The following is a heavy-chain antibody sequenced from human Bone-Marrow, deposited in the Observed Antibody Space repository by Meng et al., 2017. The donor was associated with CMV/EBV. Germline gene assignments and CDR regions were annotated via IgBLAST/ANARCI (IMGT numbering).Heavy chain of an antibody. J-gene: IGHJ5*02. V-gene: IGHV4-30-4*01. CDR2: IYYTGST. CDR3: ARTMVVIVPAAKNGGWFDH. Sequence: SETLSLTCTVSGGSISSSDYYWSWIRQPPGQVLEWIGNIYYTGSTYYNPSLRSRLTMSVDTSKTQFSLKLSPLTATDTAVYYCARTMVVIVPAAKNGGWFDHWGQGTLVTVSS. CDR1: GGSISSSDYY. D-gene: IGHD2-2*01.